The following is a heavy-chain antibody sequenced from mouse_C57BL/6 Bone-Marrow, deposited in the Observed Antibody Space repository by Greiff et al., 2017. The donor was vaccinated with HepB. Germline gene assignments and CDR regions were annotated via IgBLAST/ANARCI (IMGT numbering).Heavy chain of an antibody. CDR3: ARGDYYSNYLDY. Sequence: VQLQQPGAELVRPGTSVKLSCKASGYTFTSYWMHWVKQRPGQGLEWIGVIDPSDSYTNYNQKFKGKATLTVDTSSSTAYMQLSSLTSEDSAVYYCARGDYYSNYLDYWGQGTTLPVSS. CDR2: IDPSDSYT. CDR1: GYTFTSYW. V-gene: IGHV1-59*01. J-gene: IGHJ2*01. D-gene: IGHD2-5*01.